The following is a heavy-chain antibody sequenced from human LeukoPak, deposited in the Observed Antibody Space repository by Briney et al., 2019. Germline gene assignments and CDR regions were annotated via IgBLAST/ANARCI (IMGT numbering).Heavy chain of an antibody. Sequence: SETLSLTCTVSGGSISSYYWSWIRQPPGKGLEWIGYIYYSGSTNYNPSLKSRVTISVDTSKNQFSLKLSSVTAADTAVYYCARFYDNGLFDYWGQGTLVTVSS. CDR3: ARFYDNGLFDY. J-gene: IGHJ4*02. D-gene: IGHD3-9*01. CDR1: GGSISSYY. V-gene: IGHV4-59*08. CDR2: IYYSGST.